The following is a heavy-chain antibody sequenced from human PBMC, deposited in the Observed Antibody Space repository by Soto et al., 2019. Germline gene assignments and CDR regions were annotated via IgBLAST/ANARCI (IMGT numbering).Heavy chain of an antibody. Sequence: PVGSLRLSCAASGFTFDDYAMHWVRQAPGKGLEWVSGISWNSGSIGYADSVKGRFTISRDNAKNSLYLQMNSLRAEDTALYYCAKGIEVTAARGDGMDVWGQGTTVTVSS. D-gene: IGHD2-2*01. V-gene: IGHV3-9*01. CDR1: GFTFDDYA. J-gene: IGHJ6*02. CDR3: AKGIEVTAARGDGMDV. CDR2: ISWNSGSI.